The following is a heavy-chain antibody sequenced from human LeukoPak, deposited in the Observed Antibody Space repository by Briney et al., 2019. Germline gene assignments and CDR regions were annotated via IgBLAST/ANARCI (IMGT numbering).Heavy chain of an antibody. CDR3: TRQSGTVTPIDY. J-gene: IGHJ4*02. D-gene: IGHD4-17*01. CDR1: SGSLSGYS. CDR2: IHHSGST. Sequence: PSETLSLTCAVSSGSLSGYSWGWICQAPGKGLDWIGEIHHSGSTTYNSSLKNRVTISLDKPKSQFSLILTSVTAADTAVYYCTRQSGTVTPIDYWGQGILVTVSS. V-gene: IGHV4-34*01.